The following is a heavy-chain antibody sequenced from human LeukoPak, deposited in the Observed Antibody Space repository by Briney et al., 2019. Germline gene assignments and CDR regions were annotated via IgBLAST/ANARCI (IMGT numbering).Heavy chain of an antibody. J-gene: IGHJ4*02. D-gene: IGHD1-7*01. CDR1: GGSISSSSYY. V-gene: IGHV4-39*07. CDR2: FSSGGSA. CDR3: ARKQTGTMYDV. Sequence: PSVTLSLTCIVPGGSISSSSYYWAWIRQSPGKGLEWIGTFSSGGSAYYNPSLTSRVSISKDTSDNQFSLRLYSVTAADTAVYYCARKQTGTMYDVWGQGTQVTVSS.